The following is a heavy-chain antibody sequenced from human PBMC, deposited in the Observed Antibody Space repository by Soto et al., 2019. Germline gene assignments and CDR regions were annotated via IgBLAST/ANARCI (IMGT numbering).Heavy chain of an antibody. D-gene: IGHD4-17*01. J-gene: IGHJ4*02. CDR1: GGSFSGYY. CDR3: ARGLTTVTTVRYFDY. Sequence: PSETLSLTCAVYGGSFSGYYWSWIRQAPGKGMEWIGEINHSGSTNYNPSIKSRVTTSVDTSKNQFSLNMTSVTAADTAVYYCARGLTTVTTVRYFDYWGQGALVTVSS. V-gene: IGHV4-34*01. CDR2: INHSGST.